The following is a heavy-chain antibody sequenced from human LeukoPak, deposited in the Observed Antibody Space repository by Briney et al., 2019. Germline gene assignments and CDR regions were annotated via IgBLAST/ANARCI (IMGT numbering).Heavy chain of an antibody. J-gene: IGHJ4*02. CDR2: IIPIFGTA. V-gene: IGHV1-69*05. CDR3: ARLVGGAVAGYFDY. Sequence: ASVKVSCKASGGTFSSYAISWVRQAPGQGLEWMGGIIPIFGTANYAQKFQGRVTITRDTSASTAYMELSSLRSEDMAVYYCARLVGGAVAGYFDYWGQGTLVTVSS. CDR1: GGTFSSYA. D-gene: IGHD6-19*01.